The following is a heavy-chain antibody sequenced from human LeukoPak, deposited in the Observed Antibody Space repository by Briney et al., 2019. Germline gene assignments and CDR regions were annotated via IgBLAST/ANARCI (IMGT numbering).Heavy chain of an antibody. CDR2: IRRITDGGTT. Sequence: PGGSLRLSCVASGFTFSNAWMNWVRQAPRKGLEWVGRIRRITDGGTTDYAAPVKGRFTISRDDSKNSLYLQMNSLKTEDAGVYYCATAVSRYTLTWGGFDIWGQGTRVTVSS. CDR1: GFTFSNAW. V-gene: IGHV3-15*01. CDR3: ATAVSRYTLTWGGFDI. D-gene: IGHD1-14*01. J-gene: IGHJ3*02.